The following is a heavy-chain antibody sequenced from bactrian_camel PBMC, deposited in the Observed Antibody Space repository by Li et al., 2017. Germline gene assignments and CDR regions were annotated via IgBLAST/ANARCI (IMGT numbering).Heavy chain of an antibody. CDR2: IDIDGST. Sequence: HVQLVESGGNSVQAGGSLKLTCTANIAITNGCGMAWFRQAPGKEREGTAAIDIDGSTTYAESVKGRFTISQDNAENTVYLQMDSLKAEDTAMYYCASGSPYGGGWREEYAYSYWGRGTQVTVS. J-gene: IGHJ4*01. CDR1: IAITNGCG. V-gene: IGHV3S53*01. D-gene: IGHD6*01. CDR3: ASGSPYGGGWREEYAYSY.